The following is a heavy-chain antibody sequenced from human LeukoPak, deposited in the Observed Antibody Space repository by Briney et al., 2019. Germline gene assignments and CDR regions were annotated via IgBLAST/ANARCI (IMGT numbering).Heavy chain of an antibody. J-gene: IGHJ4*02. V-gene: IGHV3-21*01. CDR3: ARDLWLAADY. Sequence: PGGSLRLSCVASGFTFSNYAMNWVRQAPGKGLEWVSSISSSSSYIYYADSVKGRFTISRDNAKNSLYLQMNSLRAEDTAVYYCARDLWLAADYWGQGTLVTVSS. D-gene: IGHD6-19*01. CDR2: ISSSSSYI. CDR1: GFTFSNYA.